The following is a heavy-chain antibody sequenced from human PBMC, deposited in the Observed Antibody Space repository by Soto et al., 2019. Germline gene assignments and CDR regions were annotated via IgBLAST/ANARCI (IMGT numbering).Heavy chain of an antibody. Sequence: QLQLQESGPGLVKPSETLSLTCNVSGGSISSSSYYWGWIRQPPGKGLEWIGSIYYTGTTYYNPSQKSGATISVNSSNNFFPQKLSSVTAANAFFFYCGGRNCPYVISTSNWFDPWGQGILVTVSS. J-gene: IGHJ5*02. D-gene: IGHD3-10*02. CDR1: GGSISSSSYY. V-gene: IGHV4-39*02. CDR2: IYYTGTT. CDR3: GGRNCPYVISTSNWFDP.